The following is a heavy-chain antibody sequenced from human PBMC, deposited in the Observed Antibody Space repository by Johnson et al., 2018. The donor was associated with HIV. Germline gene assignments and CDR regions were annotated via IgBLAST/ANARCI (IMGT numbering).Heavy chain of an antibody. Sequence: VQLVESGGGVVRPGGSLRLSCAASGFTFDDYGMNWIRQAPGKGLEWVSGISWNRGSKGYGDCVKGRFTISRDNSKNTLYLQMNSLRAEDTAVYYCEKEYSSPYGDYDGDAFDIWGQGTMVTVSS. J-gene: IGHJ3*02. CDR1: GFTFDDYG. V-gene: IGHV3-20*04. CDR2: ISWNRGSK. CDR3: EKEYSSPYGDYDGDAFDI. D-gene: IGHD4-17*01.